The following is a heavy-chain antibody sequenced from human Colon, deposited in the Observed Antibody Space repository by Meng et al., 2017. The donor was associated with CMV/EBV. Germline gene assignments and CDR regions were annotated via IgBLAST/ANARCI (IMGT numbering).Heavy chain of an antibody. J-gene: IGHJ6*02. V-gene: IGHV3-30-3*01. CDR2: ISYDGSNK. CDR3: ARDWGLWQLAYGMDV. D-gene: IGHD6-6*01. CDR1: GFTFSSYA. Sequence: GGSLKISCAASGFTFSSYAMHWVRQAPGKGLEWVAVISYDGSNKYYADSVKGRFTISRDNSKNTLYLQMNSLRAEDTAVYYCARDWGLWQLAYGMDVWGQGTTVTVSS.